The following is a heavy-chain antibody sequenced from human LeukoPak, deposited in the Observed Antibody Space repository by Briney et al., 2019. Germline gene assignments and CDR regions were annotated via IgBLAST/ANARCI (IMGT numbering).Heavy chain of an antibody. CDR2: IYTSGTT. J-gene: IGHJ5*02. D-gene: IGHD3-3*01. CDR1: GGSISSFY. V-gene: IGHV4-4*09. CDR3: VRHGDFWDGRSRFDP. Sequence: SETLSLTCNVSGGSISSFYLSWIRQPPGKGLEWIGYIYTSGTTKYNPSLKSRLTMSVDTSNSQFLLKLSSVTAADTAVYYCVRHGDFWDGRSRFDPWGQGTLVTVYS.